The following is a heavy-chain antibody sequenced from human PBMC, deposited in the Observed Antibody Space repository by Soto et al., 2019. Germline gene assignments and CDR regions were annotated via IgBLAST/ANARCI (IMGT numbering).Heavy chain of an antibody. CDR1: GFNFEDYA. Sequence: GGSLRLSCEGFGFNFEDYAMHWIRQAAGKGLEWVSGIDWNGGITGYADSVKGRCTVSRDNANNSLHLEMSSLKTEDTALYYCARGRGALTVVSNWFDPWGQGTLVTVSS. V-gene: IGHV3-9*01. CDR2: IDWNGGIT. D-gene: IGHD2-15*01. CDR3: ARGRGALTVVSNWFDP. J-gene: IGHJ5*02.